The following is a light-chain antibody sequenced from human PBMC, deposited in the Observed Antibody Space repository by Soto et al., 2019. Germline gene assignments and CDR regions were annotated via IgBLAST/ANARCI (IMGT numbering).Light chain of an antibody. Sequence: EIVMTQSPATLSVSPGGRATLSCRASQSISDTLAWYQQKPGQAPRLLIHGASTRATGFPARFSGSGSGTDFTLTIRSLQSEDFAVYYCQQYNSWPWTFGQGTKVEIK. CDR3: QQYNSWPWT. J-gene: IGKJ1*01. V-gene: IGKV3-15*01. CDR1: QSISDT. CDR2: GAS.